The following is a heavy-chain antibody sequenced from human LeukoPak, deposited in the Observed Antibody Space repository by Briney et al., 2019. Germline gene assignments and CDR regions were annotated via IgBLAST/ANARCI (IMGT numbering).Heavy chain of an antibody. CDR3: AREDCGGDCSFYYYYYMDV. CDR2: IYSGGST. Sequence: GGSLRLSCAASGFTVSSNYMSWVRQAPGKGLEWVSVIYSGGSTCYADSVKGRFTISRDNSKNTLYLQMNSLRAEDTAVYYCAREDCGGDCSFYYYYYMDVWGKGTTVTVSS. J-gene: IGHJ6*03. CDR1: GFTVSSNY. V-gene: IGHV3-53*01. D-gene: IGHD2-21*01.